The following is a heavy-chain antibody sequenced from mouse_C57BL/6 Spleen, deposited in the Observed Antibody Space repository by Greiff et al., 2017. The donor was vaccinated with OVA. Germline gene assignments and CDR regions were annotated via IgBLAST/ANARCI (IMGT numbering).Heavy chain of an antibody. CDR2: IYPGSGNT. J-gene: IGHJ2*01. V-gene: IGHV1-66*01. CDR3: AREATVVAPADY. Sequence: QVQLQQSGPELVKPGASVKISCKASGYSFTSYYIHWVKQRPGQGLEWIGWIYPGSGNTKYNEKFKGKATLTADTSSSTAYMQLSSLTSEDSAVYYCAREATVVAPADYWGQGTTLTVSS. D-gene: IGHD1-1*01. CDR1: GYSFTSYY.